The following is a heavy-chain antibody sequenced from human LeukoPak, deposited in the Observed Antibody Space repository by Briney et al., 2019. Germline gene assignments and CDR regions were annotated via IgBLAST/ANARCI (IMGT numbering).Heavy chain of an antibody. CDR2: FDPEDGET. J-gene: IGHJ3*02. Sequence: ASVKVSCKVSGYTLTELSMHWVRQAPGKGLEWMGGFDPEDGETIHAQKFQGRVTMTEDTSTDTAYMELSSLRSEDTAVYYCATNAELLDAFDIWGQGTMVTVSS. CDR3: ATNAELLDAFDI. CDR1: GYTLTELS. V-gene: IGHV1-24*01. D-gene: IGHD2-15*01.